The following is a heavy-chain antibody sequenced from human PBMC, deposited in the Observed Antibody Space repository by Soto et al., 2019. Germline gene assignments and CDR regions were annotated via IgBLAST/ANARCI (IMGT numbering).Heavy chain of an antibody. Sequence: QVQLQQWGAGLLKPSETLSLTCAVYGGSFSGYYWSWIRQPPGKGLEWFGEINHSGSTNYNPSLKSRVTISVDTSKSEFSLKLSSVTAADTAVYYCARGGRGFGEYYWGQGTLVTVSS. D-gene: IGHD3-10*01. J-gene: IGHJ4*02. CDR2: INHSGST. CDR3: ARGGRGFGEYY. V-gene: IGHV4-34*01. CDR1: GGSFSGYY.